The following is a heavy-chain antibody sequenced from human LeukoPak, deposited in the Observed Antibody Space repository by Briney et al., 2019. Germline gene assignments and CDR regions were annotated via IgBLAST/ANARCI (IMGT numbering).Heavy chain of an antibody. J-gene: IGHJ4*02. CDR3: AKFDSGTYYYLDY. CDR2: ISYDGSNK. V-gene: IGHV3-30-3*02. Sequence: PGGSLRLSCAASGFTFSSYAMHWVRQAPGKGLEWVAVISYDGSNKYYADSVKGRFTISRDNSKNTLYLQMNSLRAEDTAVYYCAKFDSGTYYYLDYWGQGTLVTVSS. D-gene: IGHD1-26*01. CDR1: GFTFSSYA.